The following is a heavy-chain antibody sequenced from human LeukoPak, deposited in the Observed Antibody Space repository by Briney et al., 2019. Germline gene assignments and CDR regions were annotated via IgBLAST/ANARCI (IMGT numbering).Heavy chain of an antibody. CDR2: ISPSGGST. CDR3: ARRLAVSENGYYYYYGMDV. J-gene: IGHJ6*02. V-gene: IGHV1-46*01. CDR1: GYTFTSYY. D-gene: IGHD2-15*01. Sequence: GASVKASFKASGYTFTSYYMHWVRQAPGQGLEWMGIISPSGGSTSYAQKFQGRVTMTRDTSTSTVYMELSSLRSEDTAVYYCARRLAVSENGYYYYYGMDVWGQGTTVTVSS.